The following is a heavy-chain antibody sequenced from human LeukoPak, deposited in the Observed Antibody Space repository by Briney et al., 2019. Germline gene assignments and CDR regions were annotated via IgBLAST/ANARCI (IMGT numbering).Heavy chain of an antibody. CDR2: LSTYKGDT. J-gene: IGHJ4*02. V-gene: IGHV1-18*01. Sequence: ASVKFSCKASGYAFTTYSISWVRHAPGEGLEWIGSLSTYKGDTNYAQKALGRVTMTTATSTRTASMERRSPISDDTAAHYCAGYPRNTSGCHANFDYWGQGTLVTVSS. CDR3: AGYPRNTSGCHANFDY. D-gene: IGHD6-19*01. CDR1: GYAFTTYS.